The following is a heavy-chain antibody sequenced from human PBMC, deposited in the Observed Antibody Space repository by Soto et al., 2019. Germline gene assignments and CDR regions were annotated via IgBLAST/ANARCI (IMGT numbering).Heavy chain of an antibody. J-gene: IGHJ4*02. D-gene: IGHD3-9*01. CDR2: ISDSGNT. Sequence: QVQLQESGPGLVKPSQTLTLTCTVSGGSISSGGYYWSWIRQHPGKGLEWIGHISDSGNTYYNPSTKSRVTIPVATSKIHFSLILSAVTAADTAVYYCARTTFYDIFTAYYSLFDYWGQGTLVTVSS. V-gene: IGHV4-31*03. CDR3: ARTTFYDIFTAYYSLFDY. CDR1: GGSISSGGYY.